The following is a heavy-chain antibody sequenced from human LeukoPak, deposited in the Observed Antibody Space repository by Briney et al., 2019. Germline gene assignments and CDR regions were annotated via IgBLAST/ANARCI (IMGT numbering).Heavy chain of an antibody. D-gene: IGHD5-24*01. CDR2: ISSSSSYI. Sequence: GGSLRLSCAASGFTFSSYSMNWVRQAPGKGLEWVSSISSSSSYIYYADSVKGRFTISRDNAKNSLYLQMNSLRAEDTAVYYCAREGEMATTRYYYVMDVWGQGTTVTVSS. CDR3: AREGEMATTRYYYVMDV. V-gene: IGHV3-21*01. J-gene: IGHJ6*02. CDR1: GFTFSSYS.